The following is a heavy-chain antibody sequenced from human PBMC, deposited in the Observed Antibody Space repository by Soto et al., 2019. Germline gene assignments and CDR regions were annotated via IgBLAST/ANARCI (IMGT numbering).Heavy chain of an antibody. Sequence: QVQLQESGPGLVKPSQTLSLTCTVSGGSISSGGYYWSWIRQHPGKGLEWIGYIYYSGSTYYNPSLKSRVNISVDTSKNQFSLKLSSVTAADTAVYYCARDTTSSGWYVWFDPWGQGTLVTVSS. J-gene: IGHJ5*02. CDR3: ARDTTSSGWYVWFDP. CDR2: IYYSGST. D-gene: IGHD6-19*01. CDR1: GGSISSGGYY. V-gene: IGHV4-31*03.